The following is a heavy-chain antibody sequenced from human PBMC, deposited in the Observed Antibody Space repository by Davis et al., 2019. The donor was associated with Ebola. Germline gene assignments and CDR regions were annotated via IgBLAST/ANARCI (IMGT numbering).Heavy chain of an antibody. CDR1: GGSISGYY. J-gene: IGHJ4*02. CDR3: ARDLVGLVFDY. D-gene: IGHD1-26*01. Sequence: SETLSLTCTLSGGSISGYYLTWIRQPPGKGLEWIGEIYHSGSTNYNPSLKSRVTISVDKSKNQFSLKLSSVTAADTAVYYCARDLVGLVFDYWGQGTLVTVSS. V-gene: IGHV4-59*12. CDR2: IYHSGST.